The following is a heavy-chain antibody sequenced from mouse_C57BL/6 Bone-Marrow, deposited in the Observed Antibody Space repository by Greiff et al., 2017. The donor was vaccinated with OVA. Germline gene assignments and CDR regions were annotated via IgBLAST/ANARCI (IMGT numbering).Heavy chain of an antibody. J-gene: IGHJ3*01. Sequence: VKLQESGAELVKPGASVKISCKASGYAFSSYWMNWVKQRPGNGLEWIGQIYPGDGDTNYNGKFKGKATLTADKSSSTAYMQLSSLTSEDSAVYFCARRGCGSSYVAWVYWGQGTLVTVSA. CDR1: GYAFSSYW. D-gene: IGHD1-1*01. CDR3: ARRGCGSSYVAWVY. CDR2: IYPGDGDT. V-gene: IGHV1-80*01.